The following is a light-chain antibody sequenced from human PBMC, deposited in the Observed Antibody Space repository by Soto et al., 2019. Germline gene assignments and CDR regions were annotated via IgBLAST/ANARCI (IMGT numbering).Light chain of an antibody. CDR3: MQALQTNLS. J-gene: IGKJ4*01. V-gene: IGKV2-28*01. CDR1: QSLLHRNGYNY. CDR2: LGS. Sequence: DIVLTQSPLSLPVTPGEPASISCRSSQSLLHRNGYNYLDWYLQKPVQSPQLLIYLGSNRASGVPDRISGSGSGTDFTLKISRVEAEDVGIYYCMQALQTNLSFGGGTKVELK.